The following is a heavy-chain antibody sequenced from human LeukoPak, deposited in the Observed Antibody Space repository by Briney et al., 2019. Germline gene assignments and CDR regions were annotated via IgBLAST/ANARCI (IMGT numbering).Heavy chain of an antibody. Sequence: SQTLSLTCTVSGGSISSGGYYWSWIRQHPGKGLEWIGYIYYSGSTYYNPSLKSRVTISVDTSKNQFSLKLSSVTAADTAVYYCVVTFYYDSSCYYYWYYFDYWGQGTLVTVSS. CDR1: GGSISSGGYY. CDR3: VVTFYYDSSCYYYWYYFDY. J-gene: IGHJ4*02. V-gene: IGHV4-31*03. D-gene: IGHD3-22*01. CDR2: IYYSGST.